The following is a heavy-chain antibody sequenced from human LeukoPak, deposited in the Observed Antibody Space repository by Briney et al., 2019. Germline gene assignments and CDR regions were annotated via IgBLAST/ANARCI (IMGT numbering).Heavy chain of an antibody. D-gene: IGHD3-10*01. CDR2: IDYSGST. V-gene: IGHV4-59*12. J-gene: IGHJ6*03. CDR3: ARTSMVRGVLYYYYMDV. CDR1: GGSISSYY. Sequence: SETLSLTCTVSGGSISSYYWNWIRQPPGKGLEWIGYIDYSGSTNYNPSLKSRVTISVDTSKSQFSLKLSSVTAADTAVYYCARTSMVRGVLYYYYMDVWGKGTTVTVSS.